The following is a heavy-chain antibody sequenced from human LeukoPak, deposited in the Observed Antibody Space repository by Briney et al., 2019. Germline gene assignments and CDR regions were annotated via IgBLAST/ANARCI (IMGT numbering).Heavy chain of an antibody. Sequence: PSETLSLTCTVSGGSVGSGSYYWSWIRQPPGKGLEWIGYIYYSGSTNYNPSLKSRVTISVDTSKNQFSLKLSSVTAADTAVYYCAREIKWQRLGYYYYGMDVWGQGTTVTVSS. CDR2: IYYSGST. CDR3: AREIKWQRLGYYYYGMDV. CDR1: GGSVGSGSYY. J-gene: IGHJ6*02. D-gene: IGHD5-12*01. V-gene: IGHV4-61*01.